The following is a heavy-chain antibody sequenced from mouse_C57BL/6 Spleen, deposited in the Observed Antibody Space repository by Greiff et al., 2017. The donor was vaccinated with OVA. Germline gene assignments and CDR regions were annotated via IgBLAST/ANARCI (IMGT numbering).Heavy chain of an antibody. CDR1: GYAFTNYL. CDR2: INPGSGGT. CDR3: ARSGDTTVVAVDY. D-gene: IGHD1-1*01. V-gene: IGHV1-54*01. J-gene: IGHJ2*01. Sequence: VQLQQSGAELVRPGTSVKVSCKASGYAFTNYLIEWVKQRPGQGLEWIGVINPGSGGTNYNEKFKGKATLTADKSSSTAYMQLSSLTSEDSAVYFCARSGDTTVVAVDYWGQGTTLTVSS.